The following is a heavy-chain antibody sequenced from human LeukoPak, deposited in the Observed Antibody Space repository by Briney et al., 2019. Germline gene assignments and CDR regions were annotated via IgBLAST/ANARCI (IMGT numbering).Heavy chain of an antibody. CDR1: GFTSGTFA. D-gene: IGHD2-8*01. CDR2: ISGNGADT. CDR3: AKRVDLMARLGY. V-gene: IGHV3-23*01. J-gene: IGHJ4*02. Sequence: GGSLRLSCAASGFTSGTFAITWVRQAPGKGLEWVSAISGNGADTYYADSVKGRFTISRDNSKNTVYLQMNSLRAEDTAIYYCAKRVDLMARLGYWGQGTLVTVSS.